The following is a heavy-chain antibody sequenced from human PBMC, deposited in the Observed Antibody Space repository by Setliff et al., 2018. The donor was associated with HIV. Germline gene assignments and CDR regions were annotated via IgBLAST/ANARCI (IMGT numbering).Heavy chain of an antibody. CDR3: ARVVVAATTWYFDL. J-gene: IGHJ2*01. Sequence: GGSLRLSCAASGFTVSSNYMSWVRQAPGKGLEWVSVIFIGGSTYYADSVKGRFTLSRDNSKNTLYLQMNSLRAEDTAVYYCARVVVAATTWYFDLWGRGTLVTVSS. D-gene: IGHD2-15*01. CDR1: GFTVSSNY. V-gene: IGHV3-53*01. CDR2: IFIGGST.